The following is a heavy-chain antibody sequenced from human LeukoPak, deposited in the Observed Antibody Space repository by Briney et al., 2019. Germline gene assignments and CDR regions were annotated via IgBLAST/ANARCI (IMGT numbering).Heavy chain of an antibody. CDR2: IYASGNT. CDR3: ARVGEQQLRYYYYMDV. CDR1: GGSISSYY. Sequence: SETLSLTCTVSGGSISSYYWSWVRQPAGKGLEWIGRIYASGNTNYNPSLKGRVTMTVDTSKNQFSLNLSSVTAADTAVYYCARVGEQQLRYYYYMDVWGKGTTVTVSS. D-gene: IGHD6-13*01. J-gene: IGHJ6*03. V-gene: IGHV4-4*07.